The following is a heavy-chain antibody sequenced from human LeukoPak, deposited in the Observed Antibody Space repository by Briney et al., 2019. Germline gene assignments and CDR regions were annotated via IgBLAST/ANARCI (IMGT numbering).Heavy chain of an antibody. CDR1: GFTFSSYS. V-gene: IGHV3-21*01. CDR2: ISSSSSYI. CDR3: ARGYGSVGATTYFDY. J-gene: IGHJ4*02. Sequence: GGSLRLSCAASGFTFSSYSMNWVRQAPGKGLEWVSSISSSSSYIYYADSVKGRFTISRDNAKNSLYLQMNSLRAEDTAVYYCARGYGSVGATTYFDYWGQGTLVTVSS. D-gene: IGHD1-26*01.